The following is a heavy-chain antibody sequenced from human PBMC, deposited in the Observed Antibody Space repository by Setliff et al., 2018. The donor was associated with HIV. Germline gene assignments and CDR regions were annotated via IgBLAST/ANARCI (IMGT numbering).Heavy chain of an antibody. J-gene: IGHJ4*02. Sequence: SETLSLTCAVYGGSFSGYYWSWIRQPPGKGLEWIGEINHSGSTNYNPSLKSRVTISVDTSKNQFSLKLSSVTAADTAVYYCARTDSSGYAADYWGQGTLVTVSS. D-gene: IGHD3-22*01. V-gene: IGHV4-34*01. CDR1: GGSFSGYY. CDR2: INHSGST. CDR3: ARTDSSGYAADY.